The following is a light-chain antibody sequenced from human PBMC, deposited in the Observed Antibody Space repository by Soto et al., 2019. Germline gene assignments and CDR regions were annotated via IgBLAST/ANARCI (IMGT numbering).Light chain of an antibody. CDR1: QDISIN. CDR3: QKYYSAPPSGT. Sequence: DIRMTQSPSSLSASVGDRVTITCRASQDISINLAWYQQKPGKVPKLLIYAASTLQSGVPSRFSGSGSGTDFTLTISSLQPEDVATYYCQKYYSAPPSGTFGPGTKVDIK. CDR2: AAS. J-gene: IGKJ3*01. V-gene: IGKV1-27*01.